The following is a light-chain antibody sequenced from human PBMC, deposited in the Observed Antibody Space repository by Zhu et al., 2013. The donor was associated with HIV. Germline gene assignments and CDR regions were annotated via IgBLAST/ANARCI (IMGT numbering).Light chain of an antibody. V-gene: IGKV3D-20*02. CDR3: QHRSSWSLT. J-gene: IGKJ4*01. CDR1: QSVSSSY. CDR2: DAS. Sequence: EIVLTQSPGTLSLSPGERATLSCRASQSVSSSYLAWYQQKPGQAPRLLIYDASNRATGIPARFSGSGSGTDFTLTISSLESEDFAIYYCQHRSSWSLTFGGGTKVEIK.